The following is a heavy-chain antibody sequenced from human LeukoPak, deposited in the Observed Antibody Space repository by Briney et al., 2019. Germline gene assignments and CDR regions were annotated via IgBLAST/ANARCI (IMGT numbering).Heavy chain of an antibody. CDR3: ARGQAAGLN. CDR1: GFIFSTYS. D-gene: IGHD6-13*01. Sequence: GGSLRLSCAASGFIFSTYSMNWVRQAPGKGLEWVSYISSSSSTIYYADSVKGRFTISRDNAKNSLYLQMNSLRAEDTAVYYCARGQAAGLNWGQGTLVTVSS. CDR2: ISSSSSTI. J-gene: IGHJ4*02. V-gene: IGHV3-48*04.